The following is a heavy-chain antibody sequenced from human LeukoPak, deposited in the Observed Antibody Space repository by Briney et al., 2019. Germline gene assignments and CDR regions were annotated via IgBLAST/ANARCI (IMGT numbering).Heavy chain of an antibody. J-gene: IGHJ6*03. CDR1: GYKFSNFW. Sequence: GESLKISCKGSGYKFSNFWIGWVRQMPGKGLDLMGIIYPGDSDTKYSSSFHGLVTISADKSINTAYLQWNSLKASDSAIYYCARQGSGYSPTYYYYMDVWGKGTTVTISS. V-gene: IGHV5-51*01. D-gene: IGHD5-18*01. CDR3: ARQGSGYSPTYYYYMDV. CDR2: IYPGDSDT.